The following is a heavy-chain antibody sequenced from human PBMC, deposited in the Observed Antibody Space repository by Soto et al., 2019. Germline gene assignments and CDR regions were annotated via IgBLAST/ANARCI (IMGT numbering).Heavy chain of an antibody. CDR1: GFTFSNYA. J-gene: IGHJ4*02. D-gene: IGHD3-16*02. Sequence: EVQLLESGGGLVQPGGSLRLSCAASGFTFSNYAMSWVRQAPGKGLEWVSAISGSGGSTYYADSVKGRFTISRDNSKNTLYLQMNSLRAEDTAVYYCAKTIDDYVWGSYRPEGYFDYWGQGTLVTVSS. CDR2: ISGSGGST. V-gene: IGHV3-23*01. CDR3: AKTIDDYVWGSYRPEGYFDY.